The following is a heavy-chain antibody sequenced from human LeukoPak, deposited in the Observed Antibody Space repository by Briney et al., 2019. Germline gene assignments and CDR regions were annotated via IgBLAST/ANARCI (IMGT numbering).Heavy chain of an antibody. Sequence: GGSLRLSCAASGFTFSTYSMNWVRQAPGKGLEWVSSISSSSSYIYYADSVKGRFTISRDNAKNSLYLQMNRLRAEDTAVYYCARDPGGLPYDFWGQGTLVTVSS. CDR2: ISSSSSYI. V-gene: IGHV3-21*01. J-gene: IGHJ4*02. D-gene: IGHD4-11*01. CDR1: GFTFSTYS. CDR3: ARDPGGLPYDF.